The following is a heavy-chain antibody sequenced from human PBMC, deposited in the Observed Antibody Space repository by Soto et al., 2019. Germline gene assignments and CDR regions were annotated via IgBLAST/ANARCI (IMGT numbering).Heavy chain of an antibody. CDR3: VRDSPTNLEDADTVASWFDP. Sequence: EVLLVESGGGLVQPGGSLRLSCAASGFNFNFYWMHWVRQAPGKGLVWVSRINGDGTTTDYADSVKGRFTISRDNAKNTLFLPMDSLRVEDTAVYYCVRDSPTNLEDADTVASWFDPWGPGTLVTVSS. D-gene: IGHD5-12*01. CDR1: GFNFNFYW. CDR2: INGDGTTT. V-gene: IGHV3-74*01. J-gene: IGHJ5*02.